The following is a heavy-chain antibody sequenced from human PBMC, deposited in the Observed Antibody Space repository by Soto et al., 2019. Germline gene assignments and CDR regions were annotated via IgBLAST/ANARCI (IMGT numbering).Heavy chain of an antibody. V-gene: IGHV4-34*01. Sequence: QVQLQQWGAGLLKPSETLSLTCAVYGGSFSGYYWNWIRQPPGKGLGWIGESNHSGSTNYNPSLKSRVTLSVDTSKNLCALKLSAVTAADTAVYYCARGWGRILDYWGQGTLVTVSS. CDR2: SNHSGST. J-gene: IGHJ4*02. D-gene: IGHD7-27*01. CDR3: ARGWGRILDY. CDR1: GGSFSGYY.